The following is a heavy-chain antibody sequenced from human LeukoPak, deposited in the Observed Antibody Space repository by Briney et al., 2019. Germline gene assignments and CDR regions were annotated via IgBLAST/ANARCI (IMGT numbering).Heavy chain of an antibody. CDR2: ISAYNGNT. Sequence: ASVKVSCKASGYTFTSYDINWVRQAPGQGLEWMGWISAYNGNTNYAQKLQGRVTMTTDTSTSTAYMELRSLRSDDTAVYYCAREVTMTRSFDYWGQGTLVTVSS. D-gene: IGHD3-22*01. V-gene: IGHV1-18*01. CDR3: AREVTMTRSFDY. CDR1: GYTFTSYD. J-gene: IGHJ4*02.